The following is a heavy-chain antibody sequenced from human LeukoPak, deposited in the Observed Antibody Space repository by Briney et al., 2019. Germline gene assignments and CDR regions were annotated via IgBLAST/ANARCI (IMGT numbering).Heavy chain of an antibody. CDR3: ARGNPTSWNFDY. D-gene: IGHD1-1*01. Sequence: ASVKVSCKASGYTFTSYGISWVRQAPGQGLEWMGWINPYSGDTNYAQKFQGRVTMTRDTSISTAYMELSRLRSDDTAVYYCARGNPTSWNFDYWGQGTLVTVSS. V-gene: IGHV1-2*02. CDR2: INPYSGDT. J-gene: IGHJ4*02. CDR1: GYTFTSYG.